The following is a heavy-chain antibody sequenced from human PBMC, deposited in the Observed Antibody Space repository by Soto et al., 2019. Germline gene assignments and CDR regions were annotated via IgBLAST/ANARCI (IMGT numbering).Heavy chain of an antibody. CDR1: GGYIGNSGYY. CDR2: IYYTGTS. Sequence: SETLSLTCTVSGGYIGNSGYYWNWIRQPPGKGLELFATIYYTGTSYYSASLKTRLSMSVDTSRKQFSLKLSSVTAADTAVYYCGRYYDTRNRPYFHXWGQGTLVTVSX. J-gene: IGHJ1*01. CDR3: GRYYDTRNRPYFHX. D-gene: IGHD3-22*01. V-gene: IGHV4-39*01.